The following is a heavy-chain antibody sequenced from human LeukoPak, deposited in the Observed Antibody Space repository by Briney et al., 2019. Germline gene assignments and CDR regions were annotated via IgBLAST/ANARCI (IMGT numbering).Heavy chain of an antibody. D-gene: IGHD2-15*01. CDR2: IYYSGST. CDR3: ARHLGPGWHAMDV. V-gene: IGHV4-59*11. J-gene: IGHJ6*02. Sequence: SETLSLTCTVSGDSISSHYWSWIRQPPGKGLEWIGYIYYSGSTYYNPSLRSRVTISVHTSKNLFSLKLSSVTAADTAVYYCARHLGPGWHAMDVWGQGTTVTVSS. CDR1: GDSISSHY.